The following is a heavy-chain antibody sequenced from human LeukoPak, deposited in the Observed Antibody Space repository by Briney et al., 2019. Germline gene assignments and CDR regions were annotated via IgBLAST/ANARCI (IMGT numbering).Heavy chain of an antibody. V-gene: IGHV3-21*01. D-gene: IGHD4-17*01. CDR1: GFTFSSYS. J-gene: IGHJ6*04. CDR2: ISSSSTYI. Sequence: GGPLRLSCAASGFTFSSYSMNWVRQAPGKGLEWVSSISSSSTYIYYADSLKGRFTISRDNAKNSLYLQMNSLRAEDTAVYYCARAPETYGDYGPIYYGMDVWGKGTTVTVSS. CDR3: ARAPETYGDYGPIYYGMDV.